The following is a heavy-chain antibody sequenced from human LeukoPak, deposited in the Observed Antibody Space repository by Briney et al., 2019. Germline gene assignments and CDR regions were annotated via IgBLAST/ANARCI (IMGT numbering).Heavy chain of an antibody. J-gene: IGHJ4*02. CDR3: ARGAWGSSRSVSDY. CDR2: INHSGST. D-gene: IGHD6-13*01. V-gene: IGHV4-34*01. Sequence: SETLSLTCAVYGGSSSGYYWSWIRQPPGKGLEWIGEINHSGSTNYNPSLKSRVTISVDTSKNQFSLKLSSVTAADTAVYYCARGAWGSSRSVSDYWGQGTLVTVSS. CDR1: GGSSSGYY.